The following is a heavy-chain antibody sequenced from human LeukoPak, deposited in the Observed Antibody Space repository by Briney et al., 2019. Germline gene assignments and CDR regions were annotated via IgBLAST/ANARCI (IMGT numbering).Heavy chain of an antibody. CDR3: TTDISYSSSSNYYYYYMDV. J-gene: IGHJ6*03. CDR1: GFTFSNAW. D-gene: IGHD6-6*01. V-gene: IGHV3-15*01. CDR2: IKSKTDGGTT. Sequence: GSLRLSCAASGFTFSNAWMSCVRQAPGKGLEWVGRIKSKTDGGTTDYAAPVKGRFTISRDDSKNTLYLQMNSLKTEDTAVYYCTTDISYSSSSNYYYYYMDVWGKGTTVTVSS.